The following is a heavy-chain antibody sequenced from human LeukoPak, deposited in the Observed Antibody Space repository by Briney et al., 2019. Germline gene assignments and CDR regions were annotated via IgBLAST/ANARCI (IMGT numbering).Heavy chain of an antibody. D-gene: IGHD3-3*01. CDR2: ISSSSSYI. J-gene: IGHJ4*02. V-gene: IGHV3-21*01. CDR3: ARDDFWSALRAYYVDY. CDR1: GFTFSSYS. Sequence: GGSLRLSCAASGFTFSSYSMNWVRQAPGKGLEWVSSISSSSSYIYYADSVKGRFTISRDNAKNSLYLQMNSLRAEDTAVYYCARDDFWSALRAYYVDYWGQGTLVTVSS.